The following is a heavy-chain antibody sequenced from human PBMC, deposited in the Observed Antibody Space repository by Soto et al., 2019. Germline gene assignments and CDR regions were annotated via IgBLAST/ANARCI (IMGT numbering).Heavy chain of an antibody. CDR1: ADTFNSYA. D-gene: IGHD6-13*01. Sequence: QVQLVQSGAEVKKPGSSVKVSCRASADTFNSYAISWVRQAPGQGLEWMGGIVPFIGTTNYKERLQGRATITADKSTSTVYMELSSLRSEDTAVYYCARGGFSSSWRFDYWGQGTLVTVSS. CDR3: ARGGFSSSWRFDY. V-gene: IGHV1-69*06. J-gene: IGHJ4*02. CDR2: IVPFIGTT.